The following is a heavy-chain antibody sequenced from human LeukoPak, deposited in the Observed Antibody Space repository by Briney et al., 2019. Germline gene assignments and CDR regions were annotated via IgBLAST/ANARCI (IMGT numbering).Heavy chain of an antibody. Sequence: SQTLSLTCTVSGGSISSGSYYWSWIRQPAGKGLEWIGRIYTSGSTNYNPSLKSRVTISVDTSKNQFSLKLSSVTAADTAVYYCAQAKSGYDPLEAFDIWGQGTMVTVSS. CDR3: AQAKSGYDPLEAFDI. J-gene: IGHJ3*02. CDR2: IYTSGST. D-gene: IGHD5-12*01. CDR1: GGSISSGSYY. V-gene: IGHV4-61*02.